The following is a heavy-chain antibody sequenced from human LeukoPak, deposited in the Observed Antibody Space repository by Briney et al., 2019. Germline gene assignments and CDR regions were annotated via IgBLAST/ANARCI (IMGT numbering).Heavy chain of an antibody. V-gene: IGHV3-21*01. CDR2: IISISSYI. Sequence: RESLRLSCAASGFTFSSYSMNWVRQAPGKGLEWVSSIISISSYIYYANSVKGRFTLSRDNAKNSPYLQMNSLRAEDTAVYYCASNYYDSSGYFHWGQGTLVTVSS. D-gene: IGHD3-22*01. CDR3: ASNYYDSSGYFH. CDR1: GFTFSSYS. J-gene: IGHJ4*02.